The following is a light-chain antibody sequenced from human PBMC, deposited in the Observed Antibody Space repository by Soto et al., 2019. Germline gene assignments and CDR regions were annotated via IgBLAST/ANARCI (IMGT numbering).Light chain of an antibody. CDR1: QSISDT. CDR2: DAS. J-gene: IGKJ1*01. CDR3: QQYNVYSWT. V-gene: IGKV3D-15*01. Sequence: EIVMTQSPVTLSVSPGGRATLSCRASQSISDTLAWYQQKPGQAPRLLIYDASNRATGITARFSGSGSGTDFTLTISSLEPEDFAVYYCQQYNVYSWTFGQGTKVDIK.